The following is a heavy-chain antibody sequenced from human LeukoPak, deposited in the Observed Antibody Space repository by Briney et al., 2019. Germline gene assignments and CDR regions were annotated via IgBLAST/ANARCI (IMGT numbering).Heavy chain of an antibody. J-gene: IGHJ4*02. Sequence: PSETLSLTCVVSGGSISSGYWWSWVRQSPEKGLEWIGEIHHDGSTNYNPSLKSRVTISVDTSKNQFSLKLTSVTAADTAMYYCGRNAAYCIDYWGQGTLVTVSS. CDR1: GGSISSGYW. CDR2: IHHDGST. D-gene: IGHD1-26*01. CDR3: GRNAAYCIDY. V-gene: IGHV4-4*02.